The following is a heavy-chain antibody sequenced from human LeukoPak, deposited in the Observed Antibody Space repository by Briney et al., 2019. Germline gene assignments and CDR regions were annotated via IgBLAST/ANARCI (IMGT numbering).Heavy chain of an antibody. V-gene: IGHV1-2*02. Sequence: ASVKVSCKASGYTFTGYYIHWVRQAPGQGLEWMGWINPNSGGTNYAQKFQGRVTMTRDTSISTAYMELSRLRSDDTAVYYCARVGSWAYDFWSGYYDNWFDPWGQGTLVTVSS. CDR1: GYTFTGYY. CDR2: INPNSGGT. CDR3: ARVGSWAYDFWSGYYDNWFDP. D-gene: IGHD3-3*01. J-gene: IGHJ5*02.